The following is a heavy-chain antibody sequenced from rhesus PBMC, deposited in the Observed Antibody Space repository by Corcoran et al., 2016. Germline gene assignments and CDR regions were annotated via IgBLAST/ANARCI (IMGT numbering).Heavy chain of an antibody. D-gene: IGHD5-36*01. CDR3: ARAPAGYSYGHYGLDS. J-gene: IGHJ6*01. CDR2: IYGSSGST. V-gene: IGHV4-147*01. Sequence: QVQLQESGPGLVKPSETLSLTCAVSGYSISSNYWSWIRQPPGKGLEWIGYIYGSSGSTYYNHSLKSRVTISTDTSQNQFSLKLSSVTAADTAVYYCARAPAGYSYGHYGLDSWGQGVVVTVSS. CDR1: GYSISSNY.